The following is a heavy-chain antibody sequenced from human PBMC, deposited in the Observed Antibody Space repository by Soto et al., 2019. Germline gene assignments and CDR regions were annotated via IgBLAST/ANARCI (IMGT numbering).Heavy chain of an antibody. D-gene: IGHD3-10*01. CDR3: ARHAVTMVRGVTFFDY. J-gene: IGHJ4*02. V-gene: IGHV4-59*08. CDR1: GGSISSYY. CDR2: IYYSGST. Sequence: SETLSLTCTVSGGSISSYYLSWIRQPPGKGLEWIGYIYYSGSTNYNPSLKSRVTISVDTSKNQFSLKLSSVTAADTAVYYCARHAVTMVRGVTFFDYWGQGTLVTVSS.